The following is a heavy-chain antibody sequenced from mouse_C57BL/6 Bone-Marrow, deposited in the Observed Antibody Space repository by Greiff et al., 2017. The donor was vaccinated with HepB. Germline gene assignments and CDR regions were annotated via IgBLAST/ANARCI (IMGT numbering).Heavy chain of an antibody. CDR3: ARELVHWYFDV. CDR2: ISDGCSYT. J-gene: IGHJ1*03. Sequence: EVKLVESGGGLVKPGGSLKLSCAASGFTFSSYAMSWVRQTPEKRLEWVATISDGCSYTYYPDNVKGRFTISRDNAKNNLYLQMSHLKSEDTAMYYCARELVHWYFDVWGTGTTVTVSS. V-gene: IGHV5-4*01. CDR1: GFTFSSYA.